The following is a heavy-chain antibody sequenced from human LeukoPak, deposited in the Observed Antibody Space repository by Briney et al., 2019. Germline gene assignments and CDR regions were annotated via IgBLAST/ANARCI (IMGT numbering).Heavy chain of an antibody. CDR3: ARRGSGWEFDL. CDR2: IRSDGTST. CDR1: GFTFSSHS. V-gene: IGHV3-64*01. Sequence: GGSLRLSCAASGFTFSSHSMHWVRQAPGKGLEYVSGIRSDGTSTYYAKSVKDRFTISRDNSKNTLELQMGSLGAEDMAVYYCARRGSGWEFDLWGQGTLVTVSS. J-gene: IGHJ4*02. D-gene: IGHD6-19*01.